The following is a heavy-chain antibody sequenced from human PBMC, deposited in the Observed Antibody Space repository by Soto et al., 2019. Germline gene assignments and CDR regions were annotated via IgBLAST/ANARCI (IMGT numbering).Heavy chain of an antibody. CDR3: ARQLSHICDS. J-gene: IGHJ4*02. Sequence: EPLTVSYRGVEDKFVSAWIGWVRQMPGKGLEWMGIINPGTSDIRYSPSCRGHATISADEAVSTAYLQWSSLKASATAMYYCARQLSHICDSWGQGTLVTVSS. CDR1: EDKFVSAW. V-gene: IGHV5-51*01. CDR2: INPGTSDI. D-gene: IGHD3-3*02.